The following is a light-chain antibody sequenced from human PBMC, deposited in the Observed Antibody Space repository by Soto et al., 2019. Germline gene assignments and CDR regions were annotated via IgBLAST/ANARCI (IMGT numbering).Light chain of an antibody. CDR1: SSDVGAYNY. CDR3: SSYTTSSTLV. J-gene: IGLJ1*01. V-gene: IGLV2-14*03. Sequence: QSALPQPASVSGSPGQSITISCTGTSSDVGAYNYVSWYQQHPGKGPRLIIYDVNNRPSGVSNRFSGSKSGNTASLTISGLQAEDEADYYCSSYTTSSTLVFGTGTKVTVL. CDR2: DVN.